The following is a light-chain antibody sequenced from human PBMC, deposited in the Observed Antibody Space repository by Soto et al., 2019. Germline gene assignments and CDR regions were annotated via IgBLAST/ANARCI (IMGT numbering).Light chain of an antibody. Sequence: QAVVTQPASVSGSPGQSITISCTGTSSDVGGYNYVSWYQRHPGKAPKLMISEVSKRPSGVPDRFSGSKSGNTASLTVSGLQAEDEADYYCSSYAGSNNFVFGTGTKLTVL. CDR1: SSDVGGYNY. J-gene: IGLJ1*01. CDR3: SSYAGSNNFV. V-gene: IGLV2-8*01. CDR2: EVS.